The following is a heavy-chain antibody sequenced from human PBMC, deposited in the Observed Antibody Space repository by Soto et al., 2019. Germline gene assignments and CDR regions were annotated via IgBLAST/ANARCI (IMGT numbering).Heavy chain of an antibody. CDR1: GFTFSGYG. CDR2: IWYDGSNE. CDR3: TRRYSDGWYSDY. D-gene: IGHD6-19*01. J-gene: IGHJ4*02. Sequence: QVQLVDSGGGVVQPGRSLRLSYAASGFTFSGYGMHWVRQAPGKGLEWVAVIWYDGSNENYADSVKGRFTISRDNSKNTLYLQMNSLRAEDTAVYYCTRRYSDGWYSDYWGQGTLVTVSS. V-gene: IGHV3-33*01.